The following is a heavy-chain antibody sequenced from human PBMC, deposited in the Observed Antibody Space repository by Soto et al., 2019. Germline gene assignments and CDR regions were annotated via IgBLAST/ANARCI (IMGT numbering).Heavy chain of an antibody. J-gene: IGHJ5*02. V-gene: IGHV1-46*01. CDR1: GYTLSLNY. CDR2: INPRDGSA. CDR3: ARGKERLTGAFDL. D-gene: IGHD3-9*01. Sequence: VSVKVSCKASGYTLSLNYMHWVRQAPGQGLEWMAMINPRDGSATYSHKFQGRVTVTRDTSTSTVDMVLSSLRSDDTAIYYCARGKERLTGAFDLWGQGTLVTVSS.